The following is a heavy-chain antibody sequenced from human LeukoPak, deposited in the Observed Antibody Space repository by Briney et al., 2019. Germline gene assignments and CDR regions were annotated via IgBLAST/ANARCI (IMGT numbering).Heavy chain of an antibody. Sequence: SETLSLTCAVYGGSFSGYYWSWIRQPPGKGLEWIGEINHSGSTNYNPSLKSRVTISVDTSKNQFSLKLSSVTAADTAVYYCASTRGRVVPAAAIMGRHYGMDVWGQGTTVTVSS. CDR1: GGSFSGYY. V-gene: IGHV4-34*01. J-gene: IGHJ6*02. CDR2: INHSGST. CDR3: ASTRGRVVPAAAIMGRHYGMDV. D-gene: IGHD2-2*01.